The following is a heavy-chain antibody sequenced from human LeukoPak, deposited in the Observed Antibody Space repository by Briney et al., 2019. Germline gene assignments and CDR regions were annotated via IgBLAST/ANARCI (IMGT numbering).Heavy chain of an antibody. D-gene: IGHD3-3*01. Sequence: SLRLSCXXXGFTFDDYAMHWVRHAPGKGLEWVSGISWNSGSIVYADSVKGRFTISRDNAKNSLYLQMNSLRAEDTALYYCAKGLTIFGFSDYWGQGTLVTVSS. CDR3: AKGLTIFGFSDY. J-gene: IGHJ4*02. CDR2: ISWNSGSI. V-gene: IGHV3-9*01. CDR1: GFTFDDYA.